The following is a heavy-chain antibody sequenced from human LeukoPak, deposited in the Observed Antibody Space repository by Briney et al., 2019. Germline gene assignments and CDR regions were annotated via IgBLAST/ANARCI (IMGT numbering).Heavy chain of an antibody. CDR1: GFTFSSYA. CDR3: AKELLFSEYSSSFDY. V-gene: IGHV3-23*01. CDR2: ISGSGGST. Sequence: GGSLRLSCAASGFTFSSYAMSWVRQAPGKGLECVSAISGSGGSTYYADSVKGRFTISRDNSKNTLYLQMNSLRAEDTAVYYCAKELLFSEYSSSFDYWGQGTLVTVSS. D-gene: IGHD6-6*01. J-gene: IGHJ4*02.